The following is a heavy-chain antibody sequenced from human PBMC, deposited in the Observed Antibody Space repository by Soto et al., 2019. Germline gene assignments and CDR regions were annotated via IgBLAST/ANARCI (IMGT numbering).Heavy chain of an antibody. CDR2: ISSSSSYT. Sequence: EVQLVESGGGLVKPGGSLRLSCAASGFSFSTYSMNWVRQAPGKGLEWVSSISSSSSYTYYADSVKGRFTISRDNAKNSLNLQMNSLRAEDTAVYHGARGYCSSTNCYSFDYWGQGTLVTVSS. D-gene: IGHD2-2*01. V-gene: IGHV3-21*01. CDR1: GFSFSTYS. CDR3: ARGYCSSTNCYSFDY. J-gene: IGHJ4*02.